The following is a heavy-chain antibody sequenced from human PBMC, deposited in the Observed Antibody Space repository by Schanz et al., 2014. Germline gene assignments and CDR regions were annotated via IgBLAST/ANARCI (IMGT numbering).Heavy chain of an antibody. V-gene: IGHV3-23*03. Sequence: EVQLVESGGGLVQPGGSLRLSCAASGFTFSNYAMSWVRQAPGKGLEWVAVIYSGGSTFYTDSVKGRFTVSRDNSRKILHLQMDSLRPDDTAVYYCAKDRLYSTSWSYLEEWGLGTPVIVSS. CDR3: AKDRLYSTSWSYLEE. CDR2: IYSGGST. J-gene: IGHJ1*01. CDR1: GFTFSNYA. D-gene: IGHD6-13*01.